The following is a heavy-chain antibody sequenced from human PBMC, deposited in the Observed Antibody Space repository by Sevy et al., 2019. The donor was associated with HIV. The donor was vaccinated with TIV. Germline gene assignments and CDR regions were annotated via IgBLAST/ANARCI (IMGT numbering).Heavy chain of an antibody. Sequence: GESLKISCKGSGYSFTSYWIGWVRQMPGKGLEWMGIIYPGDSDTRYSRSFQGQVTISADKSISTAYLQWSSLKASDTAMYYCARQLYSSSWDYYYYYYGMDVWGQGTTVTVSS. CDR1: GYSFTSYW. D-gene: IGHD6-13*01. V-gene: IGHV5-51*01. CDR2: IYPGDSDT. J-gene: IGHJ6*02. CDR3: ARQLYSSSWDYYYYYYGMDV.